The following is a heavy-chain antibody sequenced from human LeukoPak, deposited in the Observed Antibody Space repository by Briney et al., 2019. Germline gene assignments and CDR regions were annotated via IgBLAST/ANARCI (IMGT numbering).Heavy chain of an antibody. CDR1: GFTFSHFG. V-gene: IGHV3-30*02. CDR2: IRYDGTNR. J-gene: IGHJ1*01. Sequence: GGTLRLSCAASGFTFSHFGLHWVRQPPAKGLEWVAFIRYDGTNRYYADLGRGRFTISRDNSKNTLYLQMNSLRAEDTAVYYCVKVIYCNGDSCYGEYFQHWGQGTLVTVSS. CDR3: VKVIYCNGDSCYGEYFQH. D-gene: IGHD2-15*01.